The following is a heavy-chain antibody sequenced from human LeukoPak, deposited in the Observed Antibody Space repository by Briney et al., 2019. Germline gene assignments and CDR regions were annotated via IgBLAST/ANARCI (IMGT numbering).Heavy chain of an antibody. CDR2: IIPIFGTA. J-gene: IGHJ4*02. V-gene: IGHV1-69*13. Sequence: GASVMVSCKASGGTFSSYAISWVRQAPGQGLEWMGGIIPIFGTANYAQKFQGRVTITADESTSTAYMELSSLRSEDTAVYYCARDLGYYYDSSASTAFDYWGQGTLVTVSS. CDR3: ARDLGYYYDSSASTAFDY. CDR1: GGTFSSYA. D-gene: IGHD3-22*01.